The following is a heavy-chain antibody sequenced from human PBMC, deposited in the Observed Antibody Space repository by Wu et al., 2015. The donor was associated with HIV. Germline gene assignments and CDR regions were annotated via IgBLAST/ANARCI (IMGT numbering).Heavy chain of an antibody. CDR1: SYTFNHYG. Sequence: QAKLVQSGTEVKKPGASVKVSCKASSYTFNHYGISWVRQAPGQGLEWMGGITPLFGTTNYAQKFQGRVTITADESTSTAYMELSSLRSEDTAVYYCARDKGLYDSSSPFDLWGLAPWSLSPQ. V-gene: IGHV1-69*13. CDR3: ARDKGLYDSSSPFDL. J-gene: IGHJ2*01. D-gene: IGHD3-22*01. CDR2: ITPLFGTT.